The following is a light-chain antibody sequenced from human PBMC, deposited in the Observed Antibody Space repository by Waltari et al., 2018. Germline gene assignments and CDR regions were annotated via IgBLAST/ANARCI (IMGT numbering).Light chain of an antibody. CDR3: CSFAAGDAYV. J-gene: IGLJ1*01. Sequence: QSALTQPRSVSGSPGQSVAISCTGTSSDVGGYNYVSWYQQHPGKAPKLMLYHVPERPSGVPDRFSGSKSGNTASLTVSGLQAEDEADYYCCSFAAGDAYVFGTGTKVSVL. V-gene: IGLV2-11*01. CDR1: SSDVGGYNY. CDR2: HVP.